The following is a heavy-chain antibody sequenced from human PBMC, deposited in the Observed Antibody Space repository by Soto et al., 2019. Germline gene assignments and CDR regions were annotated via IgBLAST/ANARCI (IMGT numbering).Heavy chain of an antibody. V-gene: IGHV4-39*01. Sequence: SETLSLTCTVSADSSTISDSYWGWLRQPPGKGLQWIGSSSYNGGTFYNPSLKGRVAISVDPSKKHSSLQVTSVSAADTAVYYCARHRIEVVWRGFDYWGQGNPVTVSS. J-gene: IGHJ4*02. CDR3: ARHRIEVVWRGFDY. D-gene: IGHD1-1*01. CDR1: ADSSTISDSY. CDR2: SSYNGGT.